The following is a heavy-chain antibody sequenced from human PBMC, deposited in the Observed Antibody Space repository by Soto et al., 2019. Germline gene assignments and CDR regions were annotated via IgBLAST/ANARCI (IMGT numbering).Heavy chain of an antibody. CDR3: ARNQGAYWGGEFDY. CDR2: FYPGDSET. CDR1: GYSFTQYG. D-gene: IGHD3-16*01. V-gene: IGHV5-51*01. J-gene: IGHJ4*02. Sequence: VESVKISCKGSGYSFTQYGIAWVLQLPGKGLEWMGIFYPGDSETRYSPSFQGQVTISADRSTSTAYLQWRSLKASDTAMYYCARNQGAYWGGEFDYWGQGTTVTVSS.